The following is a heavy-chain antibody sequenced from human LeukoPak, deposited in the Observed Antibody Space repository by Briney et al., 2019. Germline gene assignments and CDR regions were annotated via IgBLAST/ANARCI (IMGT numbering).Heavy chain of an antibody. CDR1: GFTFSSYS. Sequence: GGSLRLSCAASGFTFSSYSMNWVRQAPGKGLEWVSSISSSSSYIYYADSVKGRFTISRDNAKSSLYLQMNSLRAEDTAVYYCAMMSLTPFDYWGQGTLVTVSS. J-gene: IGHJ4*02. CDR2: ISSSSSYI. V-gene: IGHV3-21*01. CDR3: AMMSLTPFDY.